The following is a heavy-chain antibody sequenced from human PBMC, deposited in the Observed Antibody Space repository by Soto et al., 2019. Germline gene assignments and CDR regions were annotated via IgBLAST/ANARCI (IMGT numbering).Heavy chain of an antibody. CDR2: IKQDGSEK. CDR3: ARVVGATNTLHN. CDR1: GFTFSWYW. Sequence: EVQLVESGGGLVQPGGSLRLSCVDSGFTFSWYWMSWVRQAPGKGLEWVANIKQDGSEKNYADSVKGRFTISRDNAKTSLYLQMSSLRAEDTAVYYCARVVGATNTLHNWGQGTLVTVSS. D-gene: IGHD1-26*01. V-gene: IGHV3-7*01. J-gene: IGHJ4*02.